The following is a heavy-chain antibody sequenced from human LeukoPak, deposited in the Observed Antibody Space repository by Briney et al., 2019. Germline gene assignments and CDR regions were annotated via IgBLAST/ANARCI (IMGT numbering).Heavy chain of an antibody. J-gene: IGHJ5*02. CDR3: ARGRPGSGYSDWFDP. CDR2: INHSGST. CDR1: GGPFSGYY. V-gene: IGHV4-34*01. D-gene: IGHD3-3*01. Sequence: SETLSLTCAVYGGPFSGYYWSWIRQPPGKGLEWIGEINHSGSTNYNPSLKSRVTISVDTSKNQFSLKLSSVTAADTAVYYCARGRPGSGYSDWFDPWGQGTLVTVSS.